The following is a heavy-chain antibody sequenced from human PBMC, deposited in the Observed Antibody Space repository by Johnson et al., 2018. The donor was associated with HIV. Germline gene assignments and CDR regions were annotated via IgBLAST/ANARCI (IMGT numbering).Heavy chain of an antibody. J-gene: IGHJ3*02. CDR2: IRYDGSNK. CDR1: GFTFSSYG. Sequence: QVQLVESGGGVVQPGGSLRLSCVASGFTFSSYGMHWVRQAPGKGLEWVAFIRYDGSNKYYADSVKGRFTISRDNSKNTLYLQMNSLRAEDMAVYYCAREGLIVGATLGAFDIWGQGTMVTVSS. D-gene: IGHD1-26*01. CDR3: AREGLIVGATLGAFDI. V-gene: IGHV3-30*02.